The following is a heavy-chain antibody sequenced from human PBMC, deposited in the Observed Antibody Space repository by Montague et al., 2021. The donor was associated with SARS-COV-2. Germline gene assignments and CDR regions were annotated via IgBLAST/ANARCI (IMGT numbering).Heavy chain of an antibody. CDR1: GGSISSYY. CDR2: IYYSGST. CDR3: ARDTDYYDLAAGYYYGMDV. J-gene: IGHJ6*02. V-gene: IGHV4-59*01. D-gene: IGHD3-22*01. Sequence: SETLSLTCTVSGGSISSYYWSWIRQPPGKGLEWIGYIYYSGSTNYNPSLKGRVTISVDTSKNQFSLKLSSVTAADTAVYYCARDTDYYDLAAGYYYGMDVWGQGTTVTVSS.